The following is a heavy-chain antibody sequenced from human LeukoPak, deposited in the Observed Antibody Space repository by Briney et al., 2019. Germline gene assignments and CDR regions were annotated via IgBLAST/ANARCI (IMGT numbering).Heavy chain of an antibody. CDR3: ARDRGCSGGSCYPKYFQH. D-gene: IGHD2-15*01. Sequence: ASVKVSCKASGYTFTGYYMHWVRQAPGQGLEWMGWINPNSDGTNYAQKFQGRVTVTRDTSISTAYMELSRLRSDDTAVYYCARDRGCSGGSCYPKYFQHWGQGTLVTVSS. CDR2: INPNSDGT. J-gene: IGHJ1*01. CDR1: GYTFTGYY. V-gene: IGHV1-2*02.